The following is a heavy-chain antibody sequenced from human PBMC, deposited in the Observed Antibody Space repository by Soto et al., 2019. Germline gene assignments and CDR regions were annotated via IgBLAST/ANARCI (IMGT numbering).Heavy chain of an antibody. V-gene: IGHV4-31*03. J-gene: IGHJ4*02. Sequence: QVQLQESGPGLVKPSQTLSLTCTVSGGSISSAAYYWSWIRQHPGKGLEWIGYISHSGSTYYNPYLKSRVSISVDTSKNQFSLSLTSVTAADTAVYYCAREYTYGSNFFDCWGQGALVTVSS. CDR2: ISHSGST. CDR1: GGSISSAAYY. D-gene: IGHD2-2*02. CDR3: AREYTYGSNFFDC.